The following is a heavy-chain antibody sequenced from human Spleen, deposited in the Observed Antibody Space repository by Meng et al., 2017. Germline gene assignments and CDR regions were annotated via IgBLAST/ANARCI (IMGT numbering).Heavy chain of an antibody. D-gene: IGHD2-15*01. CDR2: IWYDGSNK. V-gene: IGHV3-33*08. CDR1: GFTFSSYC. Sequence: GGSLRLSCAASGFTFSSYCMNWVRQAPGKGLEWVAVIWYDGSNKYYADSVKGRFTISRDNSKNTLYLQMNSLRAEDTAVYYCARGIRNYCSGGSCYPDYWGQGTLVTVSS. J-gene: IGHJ4*02. CDR3: ARGIRNYCSGGSCYPDY.